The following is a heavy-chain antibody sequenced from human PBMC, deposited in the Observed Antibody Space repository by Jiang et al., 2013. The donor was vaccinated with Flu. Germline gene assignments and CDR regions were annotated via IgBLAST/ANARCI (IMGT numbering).Heavy chain of an antibody. CDR1: GFSLSTVAVG. Sequence: KPTQTLTLTCTFSGFSLSTVAVGVGWIRQPPGKALEWLALIYWDDDKRYSPSLKSRLTITKDASKNQVVLIMTNMDPVDTATYFCAHIYRSGSYDFWGQGTLVTVSS. CDR2: IYWDDDK. D-gene: IGHD3-10*01. CDR3: AHIYRSGSYDF. V-gene: IGHV2-5*02. J-gene: IGHJ4*02.